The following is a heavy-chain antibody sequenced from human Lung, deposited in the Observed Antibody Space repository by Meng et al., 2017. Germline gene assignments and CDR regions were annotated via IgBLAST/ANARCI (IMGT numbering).Heavy chain of an antibody. CDR1: GFTFSSYW. Sequence: VQLVEAGGGLVQPGGSLRLYCAAFGFTFSSYWMHWVRQAPGKGLVWVSRINSDGSSTSYADSMKGQFTISRDNAKNTLYLQMNSLRAEDTAVYYCAKARIQLWLFDYWGQGTLVTVSS. D-gene: IGHD5-18*01. V-gene: IGHV3/OR16-13*01. J-gene: IGHJ4*02. CDR3: AKARIQLWLFDY. CDR2: INSDGSST.